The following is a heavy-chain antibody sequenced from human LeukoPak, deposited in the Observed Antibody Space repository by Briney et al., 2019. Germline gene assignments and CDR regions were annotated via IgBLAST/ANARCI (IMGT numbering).Heavy chain of an antibody. CDR2: IYYSGSN. V-gene: IGHV4-59*08. D-gene: IGHD4-17*01. Sequence: ETLALTFTGFGGPIRRYYWSLVRQAPGKGPEGIGYIYYSGSNNYNPSLKSRVTISVDTSKNQFSLKLSSVTAADTAVYSCARHDYGDYIVFDYWGQGTLVTVSS. CDR1: GGPIRRYY. CDR3: ARHDYGDYIVFDY. J-gene: IGHJ4*02.